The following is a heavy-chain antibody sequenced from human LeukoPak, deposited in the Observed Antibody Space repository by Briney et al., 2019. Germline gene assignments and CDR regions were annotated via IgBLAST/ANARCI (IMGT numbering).Heavy chain of an antibody. V-gene: IGHV4-34*01. Sequence: NASETLSFTCAVYGGSFSGYYWSWIRQPPGKGLEWIGEINHSGSTNYNPSLKSRVTISVDTSKNQFSLKLSSVTAADTAVYYCARGQEPDCSSTSCPNWFDPWGQGTLVTVSS. CDR2: INHSGST. CDR3: ARGQEPDCSSTSCPNWFDP. CDR1: GGSFSGYY. D-gene: IGHD2-2*01. J-gene: IGHJ5*02.